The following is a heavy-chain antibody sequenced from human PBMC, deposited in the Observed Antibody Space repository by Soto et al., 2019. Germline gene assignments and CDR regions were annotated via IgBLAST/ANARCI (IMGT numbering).Heavy chain of an antibody. CDR1: GFTFSGYG. CDR3: AKDRRTLSGFEY. Sequence: GGSLRLSCAASGFTFSGYGMSWVRQAPGKGLEWVSSIIEIGGSTYYADSVKGRFTISGDNSKNTLYLQMNTLRADDTAIYYCAKDRRTLSGFEYWGQGSLVTVSS. J-gene: IGHJ4*02. CDR2: IIEIGGST. D-gene: IGHD2-15*01. V-gene: IGHV3-23*01.